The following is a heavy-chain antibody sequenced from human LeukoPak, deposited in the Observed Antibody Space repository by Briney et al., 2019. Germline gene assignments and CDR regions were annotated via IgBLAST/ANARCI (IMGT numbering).Heavy chain of an antibody. J-gene: IGHJ4*02. Sequence: KSSETLSLTCTVSGGSISSYYWSWIRQPAGKGLEWIGRIYNSGRTNYNPSLKSQVTMSVDTSKNQFSLKLSSVTAADKAVYYCARIGRSWIIAYWGQGTLVTVSS. CDR3: ARIGRSWIIAY. CDR2: IYNSGRT. D-gene: IGHD5-12*01. CDR1: GGSISSYY. V-gene: IGHV4-4*07.